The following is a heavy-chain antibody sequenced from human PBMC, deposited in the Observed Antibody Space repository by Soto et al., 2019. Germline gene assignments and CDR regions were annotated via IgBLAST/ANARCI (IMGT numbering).Heavy chain of an antibody. CDR2: ISGSGGST. J-gene: IGHJ4*02. CDR3: AKFGRSSGYYDCLDY. Sequence: PGGSLRLSCAASGFTFSSYAMSWVRQAPGKGLEWVSAISGSGGSTYYADSVKGRFTISRDNSKNTLYLQMNSLRAEDTAVYYCAKFGRSSGYYDCLDYWGQGTLVTVSS. V-gene: IGHV3-23*01. CDR1: GFTFSSYA. D-gene: IGHD3-22*01.